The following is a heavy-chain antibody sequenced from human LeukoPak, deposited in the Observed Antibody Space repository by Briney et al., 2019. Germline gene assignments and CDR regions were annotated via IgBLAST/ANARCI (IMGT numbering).Heavy chain of an antibody. D-gene: IGHD1-26*01. V-gene: IGHV7-4-1*02. J-gene: IGHJ4*02. CDR3: ARRGVIVGATADLDY. CDR2: INTNTGNP. CDR1: GYTFTSYA. Sequence: ASVKVSCTASGYTFTSYAMNWVRQAPGQGLEWMGWINTNTGNPTYAQGFTGRFVFSLDTSVSTAYLQISSLKAEDTAVYYCARRGVIVGATADLDYWGQGTLVTVSS.